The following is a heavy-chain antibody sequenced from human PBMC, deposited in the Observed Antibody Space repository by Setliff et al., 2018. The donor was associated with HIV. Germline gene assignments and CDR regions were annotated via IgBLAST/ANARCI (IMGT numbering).Heavy chain of an antibody. Sequence: SETLSLTCTASGGSINNDIYFWSWIRQYPGKGLEWIGYIYYSGSTYYNPSLKSRITISVDTSKNQFSLRLSSVTAADTAVYYCARSGSSSPYYFDYWGQGTLVTVSS. CDR1: GGSINNDIYF. CDR3: ARSGSSSPYYFDY. V-gene: IGHV4-31*03. D-gene: IGHD6-6*01. J-gene: IGHJ4*02. CDR2: IYYSGST.